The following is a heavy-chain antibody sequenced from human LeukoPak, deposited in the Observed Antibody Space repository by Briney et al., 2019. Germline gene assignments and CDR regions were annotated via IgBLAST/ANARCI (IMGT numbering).Heavy chain of an antibody. Sequence: GGSLRLSCAASGFTFSSYAMSWVRQAPGKGLEWVSAICGSSNSTYYADSVKGRFTISRDNSKNTLYLQMNSLRAEDTAVYYCAKDRIAAAANWFDPWGQGTLVTVSS. CDR3: AKDRIAAAANWFDP. CDR1: GFTFSSYA. CDR2: ICGSSNST. V-gene: IGHV3-23*01. D-gene: IGHD6-13*01. J-gene: IGHJ5*02.